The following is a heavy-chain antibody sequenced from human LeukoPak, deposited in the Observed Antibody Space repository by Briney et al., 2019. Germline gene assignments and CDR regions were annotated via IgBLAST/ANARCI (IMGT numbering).Heavy chain of an antibody. CDR1: GGSISSYY. V-gene: IGHV4-59*08. J-gene: IGHJ2*01. D-gene: IGHD2-21*01. CDR3: ARATNSYHWYFDL. CDR2: IYYSGST. Sequence: SETLSLTCTVSGGSISSYYWSWIRQPPGKGLEWIGYIYYSGSTNYNPSLKSRVTISVDTSKNQFSLKLSSVTAADTAVYYCARATNSYHWYFDLWGRGTLVTVSS.